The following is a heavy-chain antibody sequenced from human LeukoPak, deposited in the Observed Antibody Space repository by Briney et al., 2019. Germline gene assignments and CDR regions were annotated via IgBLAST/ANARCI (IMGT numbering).Heavy chain of an antibody. CDR1: GGSISSGGYY. Sequence: SETLSLTCTVSGGSISSGGYYCSWIRQHPRKGLEWNGYIYYSGSTYYNPSLKSRVTISVDTSKNQFSLKLSSVTAADTAVYYCARSYDSSGYYGRSFDYWGQGTLVTVSS. CDR3: ARSYDSSGYYGRSFDY. V-gene: IGHV4-31*03. CDR2: IYYSGST. J-gene: IGHJ4*02. D-gene: IGHD3-22*01.